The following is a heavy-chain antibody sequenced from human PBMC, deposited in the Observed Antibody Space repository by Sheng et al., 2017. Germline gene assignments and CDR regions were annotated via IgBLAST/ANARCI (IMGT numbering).Heavy chain of an antibody. CDR1: GYTFTAYY. V-gene: IGHV1-2*02. J-gene: IGHJ6*03. CDR2: INSNNGHT. Sequence: QVQLVQSGAEVKKPGVSVKVSCKTSGYTFTAYYIHWVRQAPGQGLEWMGWINSNNGHTSYAHKFQDRVSLTRDTSISTAYMELTGLRSDDTAVYYCARVLIVESQLPYSHYYMDVWGKGTTVTVSS. D-gene: IGHD3-22*01. CDR3: ARVLIVESQLPYSHYYMDV.